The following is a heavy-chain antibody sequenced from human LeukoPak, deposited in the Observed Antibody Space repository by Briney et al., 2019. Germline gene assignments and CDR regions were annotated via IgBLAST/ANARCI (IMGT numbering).Heavy chain of an antibody. J-gene: IGHJ4*02. CDR2: IYYSGST. Sequence: SETLSLTCTVSGGSISSGGYYWSWIGQHPGKGLEWIGYIYYSGSTYYNPSLKSRVTISVDTSKNQFSLKLSSVTAADTAVYYCARGYDGDFDYWGQGTLVTVSS. CDR3: ARGYDGDFDY. V-gene: IGHV4-31*03. CDR1: GGSISSGGYY. D-gene: IGHD3-3*01.